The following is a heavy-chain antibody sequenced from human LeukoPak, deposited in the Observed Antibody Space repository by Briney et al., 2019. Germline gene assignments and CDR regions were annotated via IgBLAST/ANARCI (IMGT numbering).Heavy chain of an antibody. V-gene: IGHV4-39*01. Sequence: KPSETLSLTCTVSGGPISSSPYYWGWIRQPPGKGLEWIGSISYSGSTYYNPSLKSRVTISVDTSKNQFSLKLSSVTAADTAVCYCARLSPYLGSGSSAFPDDFWGQGTLVAVSS. CDR2: ISYSGST. CDR3: ARLSPYLGSGSSAFPDDF. J-gene: IGHJ4*02. CDR1: GGPISSSPYY. D-gene: IGHD3-10*01.